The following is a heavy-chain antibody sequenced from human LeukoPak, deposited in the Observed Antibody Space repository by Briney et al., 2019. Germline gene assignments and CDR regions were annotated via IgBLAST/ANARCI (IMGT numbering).Heavy chain of an antibody. D-gene: IGHD3-3*01. CDR2: ISSSSSYI. CDR3: ARAWRGAFDI. V-gene: IGHV3-21*01. CDR1: GFTFSSYE. J-gene: IGHJ3*02. Sequence: SGGSLRLSCAASGFTFSSYEMNWVRQAPGKGLEWVSSISSSSSYIYYADSVKGRFTISRDNAKNSLYLQMNSLRAEDTAVYYCARAWRGAFDIWGQGTMVTVSS.